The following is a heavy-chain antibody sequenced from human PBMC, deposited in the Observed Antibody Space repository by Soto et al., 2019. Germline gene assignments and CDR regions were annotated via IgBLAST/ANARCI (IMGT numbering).Heavy chain of an antibody. Sequence: GGSLRLSCAASGFTFSSYSMNWVRQAPGKGLEWVSSISSSSSYIYYADSVKGRFTISRDNAKDSLYLQMNSLRAEDTAVYYCAKGGVAARQDGPDVWGQGTTVTVSS. D-gene: IGHD6-6*01. V-gene: IGHV3-21*04. CDR2: ISSSSSYI. J-gene: IGHJ6*02. CDR3: AKGGVAARQDGPDV. CDR1: GFTFSSYS.